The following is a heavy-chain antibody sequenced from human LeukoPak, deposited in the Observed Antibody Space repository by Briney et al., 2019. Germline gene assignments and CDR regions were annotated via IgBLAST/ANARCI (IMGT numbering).Heavy chain of an antibody. V-gene: IGHV4-59*08. CDR1: GGSISSYY. J-gene: IGHJ5*02. Sequence: PSDTLSLTCTVSGGSISSYYWSWIRQPPGKGLEWIGYIYYSGSTNYNPSLKSRVTISVDTSKNQFSLKLSSVTAADTAVYYCARGEGYNESSGPNWFDPWGQGTRVTVSS. CDR3: ARGEGYNESSGPNWFDP. D-gene: IGHD3-22*01. CDR2: IYYSGST.